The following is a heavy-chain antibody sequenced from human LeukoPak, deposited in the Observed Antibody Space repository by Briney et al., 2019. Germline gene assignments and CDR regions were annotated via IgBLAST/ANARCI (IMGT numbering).Heavy chain of an antibody. V-gene: IGHV4-39*07. D-gene: IGHD3-16*02. Sequence: SETLSLTCTVSSGSISTSNYYWGWVRQPPGKALEWIGNIFYSGSTYYSPSLKSRVTISLDTSRNQFSLKLSSVTAADTAVYYCARETVWGSYRYHDYWGQGTLVTVSS. CDR3: ARETVWGSYRYHDY. CDR1: SGSISTSNYY. J-gene: IGHJ4*02. CDR2: IFYSGST.